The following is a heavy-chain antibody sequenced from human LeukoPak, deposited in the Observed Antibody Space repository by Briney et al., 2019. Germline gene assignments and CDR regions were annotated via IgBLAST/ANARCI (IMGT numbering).Heavy chain of an antibody. Sequence: PGGSLRLSCAASGFTFSSYWMTWVRQAPGKGLEWVANIRQDGSEKYYVDSVKGRFTISRDNAKNSLYLQMNSLRAEDTAVYYCAELGITMIGGVWGKGTTVTISS. J-gene: IGHJ6*04. CDR2: IRQDGSEK. CDR3: AELGITMIGGV. V-gene: IGHV3-7*01. CDR1: GFTFSSYW. D-gene: IGHD3-10*02.